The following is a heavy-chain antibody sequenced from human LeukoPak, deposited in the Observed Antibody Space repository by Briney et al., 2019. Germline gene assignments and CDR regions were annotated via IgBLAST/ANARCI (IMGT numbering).Heavy chain of an antibody. CDR3: ARDENSVTGAFGI. CDR2: IYYSGST. J-gene: IGHJ3*02. CDR1: GGSISSGGYY. D-gene: IGHD4-17*01. V-gene: IGHV4-31*03. Sequence: PQTLSLTCTVSGGSISSGGYYWSWIRQHPGKGLEWIGYIYYSGSTYYNPSLKSRVTISVDTSKNQFSLKLSSVTAADTAVYYCARDENSVTGAFGIWGQGTMVTVSS.